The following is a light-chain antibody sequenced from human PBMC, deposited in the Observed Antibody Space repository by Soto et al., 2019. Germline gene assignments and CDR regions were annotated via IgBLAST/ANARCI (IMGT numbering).Light chain of an antibody. CDR3: QPYRDSLGT. Sequence: EIVLTQSPGTLSLSPGERATLSCRASQSVISTYLAWYQQKPGQAPRLLIYGASSMATGIPGRFSGSGSGTDFTLTISRLEPEDFPVYYCQPYRDSLGTFGQGTKVEIK. V-gene: IGKV3-20*01. CDR1: QSVISTY. CDR2: GAS. J-gene: IGKJ1*01.